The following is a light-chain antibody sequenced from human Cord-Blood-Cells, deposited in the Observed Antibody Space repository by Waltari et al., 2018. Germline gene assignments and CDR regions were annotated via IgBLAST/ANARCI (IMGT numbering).Light chain of an antibody. Sequence: DIQMTQSPSSLSASVGERVNITCRASQSISSYLNWYQQKPGKAPKLLIYAVSSVQSGVPSRFSGSGSGTDFTLTSSILQPEDFATYYCQQSYSTPFTFGPGTKVDIK. J-gene: IGKJ3*01. CDR2: AVS. V-gene: IGKV1-39*01. CDR3: QQSYSTPFT. CDR1: QSISSY.